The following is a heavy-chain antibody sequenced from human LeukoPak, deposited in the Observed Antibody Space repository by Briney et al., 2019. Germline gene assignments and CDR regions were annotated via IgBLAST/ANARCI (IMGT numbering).Heavy chain of an antibody. CDR1: GYSISSGYY. CDR3: ARDRRHRGLGLGFDP. CDR2: IYHSGST. J-gene: IGHJ5*02. Sequence: SETLSLTCTVSGYSISSGYYWGWIRQPPGKGLEWIGSIYHSGSTYYNPSLKSRVTISVDTSKNQFSLKLSSVTAADTAVYYCARDRRHRGLGLGFDPWGQGTLVTVSS. V-gene: IGHV4-38-2*02. D-gene: IGHD3-10*01.